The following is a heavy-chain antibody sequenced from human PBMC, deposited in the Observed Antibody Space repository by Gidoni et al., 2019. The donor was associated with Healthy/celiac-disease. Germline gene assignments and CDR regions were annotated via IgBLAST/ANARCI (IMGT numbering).Heavy chain of an antibody. CDR2: INHSGST. CDR1: GGSFSGYY. V-gene: IGHV4-34*01. Sequence: QVQLQQLGPGLLTPSETLSLTCAVYGGSFSGYYWSWIRQPPGKGLEWIGEINHSGSTNYNPSLKRRVTISVDTSKNQFSLKLSSVTAADTAVYYCASSQGDYWGQGTLVTVSS. CDR3: ASSQGDY. J-gene: IGHJ4*02.